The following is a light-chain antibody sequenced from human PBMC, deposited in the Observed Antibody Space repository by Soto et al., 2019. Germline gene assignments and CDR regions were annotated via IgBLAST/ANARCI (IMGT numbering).Light chain of an antibody. Sequence: EIVLTQSPGTLSLSPGERATLSCRASESISSHYIAWYQHKPGQAPRLLIFGASTRATGIPDRFSGSWSGTDFTLTISRLEPEDFAMYYCQNFGDSPFTFGPGTKVDIK. CDR1: ESISSHY. J-gene: IGKJ3*01. CDR3: QNFGDSPFT. V-gene: IGKV3-20*01. CDR2: GAS.